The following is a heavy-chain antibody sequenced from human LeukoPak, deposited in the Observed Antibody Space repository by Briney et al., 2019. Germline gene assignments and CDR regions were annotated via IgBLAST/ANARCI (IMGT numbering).Heavy chain of an antibody. D-gene: IGHD2-15*01. CDR2: ISSSCYYI. V-gene: IGHV3-21*01. J-gene: IGHJ4*03. CDR3: ARGYSCSGGSCYFDN. CDR1: GFAFSSYS. Sequence: GGSLRLSCAASGFAFSSYSMNWVRQAPGKGLEWVSSISSSCYYIYYADSVKGRFTISRDNAKNSLYLQMNSLRAEDTAVYYCARGYSCSGGSCYFDNWGQGTLVTVSS.